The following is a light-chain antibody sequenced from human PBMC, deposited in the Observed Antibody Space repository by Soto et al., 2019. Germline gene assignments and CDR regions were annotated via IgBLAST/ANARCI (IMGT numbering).Light chain of an antibody. V-gene: IGKV1-9*01. Sequence: DIQLTQSPSFLSASVGDRVTITCRASQDVSRYLAWYQQKPEKAPTLLIYAASTLRSGVPSRFSGSGSETEFTLTISSLQPEDFATYYCQQLNSYVFAFGPGTKVDIK. CDR1: QDVSRY. CDR3: QQLNSYVFA. J-gene: IGKJ3*01. CDR2: AAS.